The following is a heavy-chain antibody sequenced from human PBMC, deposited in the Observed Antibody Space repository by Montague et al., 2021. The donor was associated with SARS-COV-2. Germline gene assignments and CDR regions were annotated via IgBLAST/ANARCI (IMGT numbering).Heavy chain of an antibody. Sequence: SETLSLTCTVSGGSISSCSYYWGWIRQPPGKGLEWIGSIYYSGSTYYNPSLKSRVTISVDTSKNQFSLKLSSVTAADTAVYYCARHGKTRIAMIVVVIGYFDYWGQGTLVTVSS. D-gene: IGHD3-22*01. CDR3: ARHGKTRIAMIVVVIGYFDY. J-gene: IGHJ4*02. V-gene: IGHV4-39*01. CDR1: GGSISSCSYY. CDR2: IYYSGST.